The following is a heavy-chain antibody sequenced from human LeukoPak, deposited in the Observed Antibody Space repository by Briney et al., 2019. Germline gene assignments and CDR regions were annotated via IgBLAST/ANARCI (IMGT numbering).Heavy chain of an antibody. V-gene: IGHV1-69*04. CDR1: GGTFSSYA. D-gene: IGHD6-19*01. CDR2: IIPILGIA. Sequence: SVKVSCKASGGTFSSYAISWVRQAPGQGLEWMGRIIPILGIANYAQKLQGRVTMTTDTSTSTAYMELRSLRSDDTAVYYCARDRKSSGWFIADYWGQGTLVTVSS. CDR3: ARDRKSSGWFIADY. J-gene: IGHJ4*01.